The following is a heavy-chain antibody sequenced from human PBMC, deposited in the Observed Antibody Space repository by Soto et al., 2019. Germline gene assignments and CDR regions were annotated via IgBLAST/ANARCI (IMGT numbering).Heavy chain of an antibody. V-gene: IGHV4-30-2*01. Sequence: QLHLQESGARLVKPSQTLSLTCGVSGGSMTSGGHPWAWIRQPPGKGLEWIGYISHIGSAFYTPSLMGRATISVDRSKNQFHLSMNFVTAADTAVYYCAREAGVVGANYFDYWGQGILVTVSS. CDR2: ISHIGSA. J-gene: IGHJ4*02. CDR1: GGSMTSGGHP. CDR3: AREAGVVGANYFDY. D-gene: IGHD1-26*01.